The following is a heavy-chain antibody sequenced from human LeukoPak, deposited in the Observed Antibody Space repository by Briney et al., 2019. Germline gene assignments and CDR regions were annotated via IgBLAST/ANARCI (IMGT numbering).Heavy chain of an antibody. V-gene: IGHV3-23*01. Sequence: GGSLRLSCAASGFTFSSYAMSWVRQAPGKGLEWVSAISGSGGTTYYADSVKGRFTISRDNSKDTLYLQMNSLGAEDTAVYYCAKDRGMFLVGYLDYWGQGTLVTVSS. D-gene: IGHD2-15*01. CDR1: GFTFSSYA. J-gene: IGHJ4*02. CDR2: ISGSGGTT. CDR3: AKDRGMFLVGYLDY.